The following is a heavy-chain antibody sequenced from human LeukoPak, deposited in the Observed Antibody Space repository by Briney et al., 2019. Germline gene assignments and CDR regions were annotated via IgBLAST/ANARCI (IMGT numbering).Heavy chain of an antibody. CDR2: TYYRSKWFN. CDR1: GDSVSSNSAA. J-gene: IGHJ6*03. CDR3: ARCPYNWNDPTYMDV. D-gene: IGHD1-20*01. V-gene: IGHV6-1*01. Sequence: SQTLSLTCALSGDSVSSNSAAWNWIRQSPSRGLEWLGRTYYRSKWFNDYAVSMKSRITIDPDTSNNQFSLHLNSVTPEDTAVYYCARCPYNWNDPTYMDVWGKGTTVTVSS.